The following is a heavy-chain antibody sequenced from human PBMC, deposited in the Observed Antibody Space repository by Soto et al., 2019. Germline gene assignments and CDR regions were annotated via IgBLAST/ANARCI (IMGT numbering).Heavy chain of an antibody. J-gene: IGHJ6*02. CDR1: GYSFSSYG. CDR2: ISPYNDDT. V-gene: IGHV1-18*01. Sequence: QAQLVQSGAEVKKPGASVKVSCKASGYSFSSYGITWVRQAPGQGLEWLGWISPYNDDTKYAQRLQGRVTMTTDTSTRTAYMDIRGLRSDDTAIYYCARGGYYDSSGARNYHYYGMDVWGQETTVTVSS. CDR3: ARGGYYDSSGARNYHYYGMDV. D-gene: IGHD3-22*01.